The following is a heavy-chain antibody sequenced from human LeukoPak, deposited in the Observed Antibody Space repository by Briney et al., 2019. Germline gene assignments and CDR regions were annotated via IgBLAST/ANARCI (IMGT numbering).Heavy chain of an antibody. CDR1: GGSISSGGYS. V-gene: IGHV4-30-2*01. J-gene: IGHJ4*02. CDR3: ARADYGGNSATLDY. Sequence: SETLSLTCAVSGGSISSGGYSWSWIRQPPGKGLEWIGYIYHSGSTYYNPSLKSRVTISVDRSKNQFSLKLSSVTAADTAVYYCARADYGGNSATLDYWGQGTLVTVSS. D-gene: IGHD4-23*01. CDR2: IYHSGST.